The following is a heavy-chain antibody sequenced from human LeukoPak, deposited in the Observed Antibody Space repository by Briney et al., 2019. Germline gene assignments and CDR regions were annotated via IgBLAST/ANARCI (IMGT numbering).Heavy chain of an antibody. J-gene: IGHJ4*02. CDR3: AKAPESSTFDN. V-gene: IGHV3-7*01. CDR1: GFTFSSYW. CDR2: IKQDGSEK. D-gene: IGHD6-13*01. Sequence: GGSLRLSCAASGFTFSSYWMSWVRQAPGKGLEWVANIKQDGSEKYYVDSVKGRFTISRDNAKNSLYLQMNSLRAEDTAVYYCAKAPESSTFDNGGQGTLVTASS.